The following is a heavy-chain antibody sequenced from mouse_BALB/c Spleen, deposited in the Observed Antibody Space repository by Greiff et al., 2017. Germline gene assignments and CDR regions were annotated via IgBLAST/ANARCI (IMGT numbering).Heavy chain of an antibody. CDR1: GFTFSDYY. Sequence: EVQLVESGGGLVKPGGSLKLSCAASGFTFSDYYMYWVRQTPEKRLEWVATISDGGSYTYYPDSVKGRFTISRDNAKNNLYLQMSSLKSEDTAMYYCARGGAYCLYYFDDWGQGTTLTVAS. D-gene: IGHD2-10*01. CDR3: ARGGAYCLYYFDD. V-gene: IGHV5-4*02. J-gene: IGHJ2*01. CDR2: ISDGGSYT.